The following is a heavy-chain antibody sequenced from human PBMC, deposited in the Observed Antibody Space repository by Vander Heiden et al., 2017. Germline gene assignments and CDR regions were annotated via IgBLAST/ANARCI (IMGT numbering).Heavy chain of an antibody. J-gene: IGHJ6*02. Sequence: EVQLVEYGGGLVKPGGSLRLSCAASGFTFSSYSMNWVRQAPGKGLEWVSSISSSSSYIYYADSVKGRFTISRDNAKNSLYLQMNSLRAEDTAVYYCARDRGAASLLFYYYGMDAWGQGTTVTVSS. CDR2: ISSSSSYI. D-gene: IGHD5-18*01. CDR3: ARDRGAASLLFYYYGMDA. CDR1: GFTFSSYS. V-gene: IGHV3-21*01.